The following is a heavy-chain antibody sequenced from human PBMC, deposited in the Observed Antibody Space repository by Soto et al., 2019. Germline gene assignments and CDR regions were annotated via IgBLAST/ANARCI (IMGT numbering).Heavy chain of an antibody. D-gene: IGHD3-16*02. CDR3: ARGGMITFGGVIAYFDY. CDR2: INYSGST. Sequence: PSETLSLTCAVYGGSFSGYYWSWIRQPPGKGLEWIGEINYSGSTYYNPSLKSRVTISVDTSKNQFSLKLSSVTAADTAVYYCARGGMITFGGVIAYFDYWGQGTLVTVSS. V-gene: IGHV4-34*01. CDR1: GGSFSGYY. J-gene: IGHJ4*02.